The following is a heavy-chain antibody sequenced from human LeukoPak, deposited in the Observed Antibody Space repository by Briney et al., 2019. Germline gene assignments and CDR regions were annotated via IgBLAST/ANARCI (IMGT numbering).Heavy chain of an antibody. CDR1: GGSISSGDYS. CDR2: IFHTGST. Sequence: PSETLSLTCAVSGGSISSGDYSWSWIRQPPGKGPEWMGYIFHTGSTYYNPSLKSRVTISLDMSTNQFSLKLSSVTAADTAVYYCARASYGDNGYYFDYWGQGTLVTVSS. J-gene: IGHJ4*02. CDR3: ARASYGDNGYYFDY. V-gene: IGHV4-30-2*01. D-gene: IGHD4-17*01.